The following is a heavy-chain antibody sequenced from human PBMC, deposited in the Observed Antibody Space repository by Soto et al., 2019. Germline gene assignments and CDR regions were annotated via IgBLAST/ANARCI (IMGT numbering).Heavy chain of an antibody. V-gene: IGHV1-46*01. Sequence: ASVKVSCKASGYTFTSYYLHWLRQAPGQGLEWMGIINPSGGSTSYAQKFQGRVSMTRDTSTSTVYMELSSLRSEDTAVYYCASLWVGDSGKNGMDVWGQGTTVTVSS. D-gene: IGHD2-21*02. CDR1: GYTFTSYY. CDR2: INPSGGST. CDR3: ASLWVGDSGKNGMDV. J-gene: IGHJ6*02.